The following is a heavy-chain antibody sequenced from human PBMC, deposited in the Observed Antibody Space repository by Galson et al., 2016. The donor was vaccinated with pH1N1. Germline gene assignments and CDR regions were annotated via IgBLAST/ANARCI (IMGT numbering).Heavy chain of an antibody. V-gene: IGHV2-70*01. CDR1: GFSLSTSGMR. Sequence: PALVKPTQTLTLTCTFSGFSLSTSGMRVSWIRQPPGKALEWLALVDWDDDKDYSTSLKTRLTISKDTSKNQVVLTMTNTDPVDTATYYCGRNPAFVGGAIDVWGQGTMVTVSS. D-gene: IGHD2-15*01. J-gene: IGHJ3*01. CDR3: GRNPAFVGGAIDV. CDR2: VDWDDDK.